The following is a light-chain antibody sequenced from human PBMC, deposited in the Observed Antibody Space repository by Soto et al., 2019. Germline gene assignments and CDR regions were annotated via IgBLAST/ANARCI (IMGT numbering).Light chain of an antibody. J-gene: IGKJ2*01. Sequence: EIVLTQSPGTLSLSPGERATLSCRASQNVSSRYLAWYQQKPGQAPRLLIYGASSRATGIPDRFSGSGSGTDFTLTISGLEPEDFVVYYCQQYGGSPQFTFGQGTNLEIK. CDR2: GAS. V-gene: IGKV3-20*01. CDR3: QQYGGSPQFT. CDR1: QNVSSRY.